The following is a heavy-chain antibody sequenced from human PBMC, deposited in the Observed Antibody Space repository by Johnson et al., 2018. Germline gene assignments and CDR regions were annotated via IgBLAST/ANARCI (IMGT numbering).Heavy chain of an antibody. CDR2: ISYDGSNK. D-gene: IGHD4-17*01. CDR1: GFNFSNYG. CDR3: AKVGHYGDHAFDI. Sequence: QVQLQESGGGVVQPGRSLRLSCAASGFNFSNYGMHWVRQAPGNGLEWVAVISYDGSNKYYADSVKGRFTISRDNSKNTLYLQMNSLRAEDTAVYYCAKVGHYGDHAFDIWGQGTMVTVSS. J-gene: IGHJ3*02. V-gene: IGHV3-30*18.